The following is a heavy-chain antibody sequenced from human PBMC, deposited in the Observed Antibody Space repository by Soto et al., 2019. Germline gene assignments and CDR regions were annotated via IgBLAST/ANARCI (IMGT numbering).Heavy chain of an antibody. J-gene: IGHJ4*01. CDR3: ARDLVKYYFDP. V-gene: IGHV4-59*01. D-gene: IGHD2-15*01. Sequence: PSETLARTCTVSGGSISSYYWSWIRQPPGKGLEWIGYIYYSGSTNYNPSLKSRVTRSVDTSKNKFSLKLSSVTAADTAVYYCARDLVKYYFDPWGHGTLVTVSS. CDR2: IYYSGST. CDR1: GGSISSYY.